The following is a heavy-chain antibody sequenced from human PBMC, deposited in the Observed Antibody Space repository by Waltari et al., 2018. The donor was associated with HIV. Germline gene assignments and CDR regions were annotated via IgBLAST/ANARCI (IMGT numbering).Heavy chain of an antibody. J-gene: IGHJ4*02. D-gene: IGHD1-26*01. V-gene: IGHV4-61*01. CDR1: GGSVSSGSYY. CDR3: ATGGSGGYSGRY. CDR2: VYDSGHT. Sequence: QVQLQESGPGLVKPSETLSLTCTVSGGSVSSGSYYWSWIRQPPGKVLEWIGYVYDSGHTNCHPAPKGVVTLAVGTSNSQFSRRLTSVTAADTAVYYCATGGSGGYSGRYWGQGTLVTVSS.